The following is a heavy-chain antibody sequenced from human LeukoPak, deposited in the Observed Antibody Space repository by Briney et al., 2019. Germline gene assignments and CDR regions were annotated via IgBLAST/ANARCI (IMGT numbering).Heavy chain of an antibody. CDR1: GFTFRTYA. V-gene: IGHV3-23*01. Sequence: GGSLRLSCGASGFTFRTYAMSWVRQAQGKGLEWASSLRGIGGSTYYADSVKGRFTISRDNSKNTLYLQMNSLRAEDTAVYYCAKEIGDYVWGSYSYYFDYWGQGTLVTVSS. D-gene: IGHD3-16*01. CDR2: LRGIGGST. J-gene: IGHJ4*02. CDR3: AKEIGDYVWGSYSYYFDY.